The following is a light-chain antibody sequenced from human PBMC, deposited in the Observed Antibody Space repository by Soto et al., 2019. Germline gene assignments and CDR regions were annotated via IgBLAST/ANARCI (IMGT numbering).Light chain of an antibody. V-gene: IGLV2-8*01. CDR3: SSYAGSSNV. J-gene: IGLJ1*01. CDR2: EVN. Sequence: QSALTQPPSASGSPGQSVAISCTGTSSDFGGYNYVSWYQQHPGKAPKLMIYEVNKRPSGVPDRFSGSKSGHTASLTVSGLQAEDEADYYCSSYAGSSNVFGTGTKVTVL. CDR1: SSDFGGYNY.